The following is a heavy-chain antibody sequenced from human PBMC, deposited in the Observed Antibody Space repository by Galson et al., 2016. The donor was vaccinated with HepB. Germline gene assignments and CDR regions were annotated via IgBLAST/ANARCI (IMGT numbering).Heavy chain of an antibody. CDR3: ARSYLLGRGFGW. V-gene: IGHV6-1*01. CDR2: TYYRSNWHN. Sequence: CAISGDRVSSSSAGWYWIRQTPSRGLECLGRTYYRSNWHNDYAESVKSRITINPDTSKNQFSLHLNSVTPEDTAVYYCARSYLLGRGFGWWGQGTLVTVSS. CDR1: GDRVSSSSAG. D-gene: IGHD7-27*01. J-gene: IGHJ4*02.